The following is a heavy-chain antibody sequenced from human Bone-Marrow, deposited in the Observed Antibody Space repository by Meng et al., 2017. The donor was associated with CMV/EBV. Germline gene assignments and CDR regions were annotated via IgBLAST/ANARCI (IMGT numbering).Heavy chain of an antibody. Sequence: GESLKISCAASGFTFSGSAMHWVRQASGKGLEWVGRIRSKANSYATAYAASVKGRFTISRDDSKNTAYLQMNSLKTEDTAVYYCTRLDPGYCSSTSCSNYGMDVWGQGTTVNVPS. CDR1: GFTFSGSA. CDR3: TRLDPGYCSSTSCSNYGMDV. V-gene: IGHV3-73*01. J-gene: IGHJ6*02. D-gene: IGHD2-2*01. CDR2: IRSKANSYAT.